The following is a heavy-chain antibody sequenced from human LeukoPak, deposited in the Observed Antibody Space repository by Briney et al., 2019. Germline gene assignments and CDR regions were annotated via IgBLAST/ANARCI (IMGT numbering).Heavy chain of an antibody. CDR1: GAFISSGTYY. CDR2: FYISGST. CDR3: ARAFSSGWYDFDY. J-gene: IGHJ4*02. Sequence: PSQTLSLTCTVSGAFISSGTYYWSWIRQPAGKGLEWIGRFYISGSTHYNPSLKSRVTISVDKSKNQFSLKLSSVTAADTAVYYCARAFSSGWYDFDYWGQGTLVTVSS. D-gene: IGHD6-19*01. V-gene: IGHV4-61*02.